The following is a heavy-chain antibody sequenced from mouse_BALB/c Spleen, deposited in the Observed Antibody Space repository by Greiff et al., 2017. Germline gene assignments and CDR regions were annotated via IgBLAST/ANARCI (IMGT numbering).Heavy chain of an antibody. D-gene: IGHD2-2*01. CDR3: ERGEVYGYDGFAY. V-gene: IGHV5-4*02. CDR1: GFTFSDYY. Sequence: EVMLVESGGGLVKPGGSLKLSCAASGFTFSDYYMYWVRQTPEKRLEWVATISDGGSYTYYPDSVKGRFTISRDNAKNNLYLQMSSLKSEDTAMYYCERGEVYGYDGFAYWGQGTLVTVSA. J-gene: IGHJ3*01. CDR2: ISDGGSYT.